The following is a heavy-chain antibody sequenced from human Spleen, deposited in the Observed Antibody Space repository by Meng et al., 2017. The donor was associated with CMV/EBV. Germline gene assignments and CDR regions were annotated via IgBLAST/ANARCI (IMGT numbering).Heavy chain of an antibody. D-gene: IGHD6-6*01. J-gene: IGHJ6*02. V-gene: IGHV3-21*01. CDR3: ARDPQYSSSPGPASV. CDR2: ISSSSSYI. CDR1: GFIFSSCG. Sequence: GESLKISCAASGFIFSSCGMNWVRQAPGKGLEWVSSISSSSSYIYYADSVKGRFTISRDNSKNTLYLQMNSLRAEDTAVYYCARDPQYSSSPGPASVWGQGTTVTVSS.